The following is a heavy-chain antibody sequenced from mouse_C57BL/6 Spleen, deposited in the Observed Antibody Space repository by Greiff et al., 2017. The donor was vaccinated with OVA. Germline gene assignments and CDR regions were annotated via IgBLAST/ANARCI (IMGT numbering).Heavy chain of an antibody. J-gene: IGHJ3*01. Sequence: EVQLQESGAELVRPGASVKLSCTASGFNIKDDYMHWVKQRPEQGLECIGWIDPENGDTEYASKFQGKATITADTSSNTAYLQLSSLTSEDTAVYYCTFYYYGSSPFAYWGQGTLVTVSA. CDR3: TFYYYGSSPFAY. CDR2: IDPENGDT. CDR1: GFNIKDDY. V-gene: IGHV14-4*01. D-gene: IGHD1-1*01.